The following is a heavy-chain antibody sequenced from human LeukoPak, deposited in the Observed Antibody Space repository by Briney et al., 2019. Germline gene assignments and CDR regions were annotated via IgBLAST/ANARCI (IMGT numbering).Heavy chain of an antibody. CDR1: GGTFSSYA. D-gene: IGHD6-25*01. CDR2: IILILGIA. Sequence: SVKVSCKASGGTFSSYAISWVRQAPGQGLELMGRIILILGIANYEQKFQGRGTITADKSTRTAYMELRGLRSQDTGVYYCARGSGRHDYWGQGTLVTVSS. J-gene: IGHJ4*02. V-gene: IGHV1-69*04. CDR3: ARGSGRHDY.